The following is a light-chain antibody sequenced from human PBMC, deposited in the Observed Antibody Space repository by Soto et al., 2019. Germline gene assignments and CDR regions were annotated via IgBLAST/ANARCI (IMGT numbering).Light chain of an antibody. J-gene: IGLJ2*01. CDR1: SSDVGGYNF. Sequence: QSALTQPSSVSGSPGQSVTISCTGTSSDVGGYNFVSWYQHHPGKAPKLMLYEVNNRPSGVSSRFSGSKSGNTASLTISGLQTEDEADYYCSSFTTSITLVVFGGGTKLTVL. CDR3: SSFTTSITLVV. CDR2: EVN. V-gene: IGLV2-14*01.